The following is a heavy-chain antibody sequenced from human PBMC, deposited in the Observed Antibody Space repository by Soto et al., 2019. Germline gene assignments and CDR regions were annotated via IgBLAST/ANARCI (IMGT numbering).Heavy chain of an antibody. Sequence: EVQLVESGGGLVKPGGSLRLSCTGAGFTFSNAWMSWVRQAPGKGLEWVGRIKSKTDGGTADYAAPVKGRFTISRDDSKGTLFLQMNSLRTEDTAVCYCTTGEGHCSTTSWYFSYYYYGMDVWGQGTTVTVSS. D-gene: IGHD2-2*01. CDR2: IKSKTDGGTA. V-gene: IGHV3-15*01. CDR3: TTGEGHCSTTSWYFSYYYYGMDV. CDR1: GFTFSNAW. J-gene: IGHJ6*02.